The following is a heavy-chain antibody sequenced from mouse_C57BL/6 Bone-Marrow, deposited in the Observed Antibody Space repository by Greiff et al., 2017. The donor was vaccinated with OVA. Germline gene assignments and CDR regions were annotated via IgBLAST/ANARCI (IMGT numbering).Heavy chain of an antibody. D-gene: IGHD1-1*01. CDR1: GYSITSGYD. CDR2: ISYSGST. Sequence: EVKLVESGPGMVKPSQSLSLTCTVTGYSITSGYDWHWIRHFPGNKLEWMGYISYSGSTNYNPSLKSRISITHDTSKNHFFLKLNSVTTEDTATYYCARRGYGSSYVRYFDVWGTGTTVTVSS. J-gene: IGHJ1*03. V-gene: IGHV3-1*01. CDR3: ARRGYGSSYVRYFDV.